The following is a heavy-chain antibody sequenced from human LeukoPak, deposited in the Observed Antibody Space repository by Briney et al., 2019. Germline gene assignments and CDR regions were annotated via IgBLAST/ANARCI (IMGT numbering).Heavy chain of an antibody. V-gene: IGHV3-48*01. Sequence: GGSLRLSCAASGFTFSLYSMNWVRRAPGKGLEWVSYIGSSDGTTYYADSVKGRFTVSRDNAKNSLYLQMHSLRGEDTAMYYCAREWFGELIWGQGTLVTVSS. CDR3: AREWFGELI. CDR2: IGSSDGTT. J-gene: IGHJ4*02. CDR1: GFTFSLYS. D-gene: IGHD3-10*01.